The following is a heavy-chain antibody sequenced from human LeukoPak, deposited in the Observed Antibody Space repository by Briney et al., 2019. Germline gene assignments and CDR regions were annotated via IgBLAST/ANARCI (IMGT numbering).Heavy chain of an antibody. CDR3: ARDLAAAGSSYSSGWYLGYYFDY. Sequence: GASVKVSCKASGYTFTSYGISWVRQAPGQGLEWMGWISAYNGNTNYAQELQGRVTMTTDTSTSTAYMELRSLRSDDTAVYYCARDLAAAGSSYSSGWYLGYYFDYWGQGTLVTVSS. CDR1: GYTFTSYG. CDR2: ISAYNGNT. D-gene: IGHD6-19*01. V-gene: IGHV1-18*01. J-gene: IGHJ4*02.